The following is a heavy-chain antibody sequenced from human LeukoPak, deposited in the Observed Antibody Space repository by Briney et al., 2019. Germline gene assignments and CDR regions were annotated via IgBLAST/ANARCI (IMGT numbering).Heavy chain of an antibody. CDR1: GYTFTSYD. D-gene: IGHD6-13*01. CDR2: MNPNSGNT. V-gene: IGHV1-8*01. Sequence: ASVKVSCKASGYTFTSYDINWVRQATGQGLEWMGWMNPNSGNTGYAQKFQGRVTMTRNTSISTAYMELSSLRSEDTAVYYCARLIRAAALIDYWGQGTLVTVSS. CDR3: ARLIRAAALIDY. J-gene: IGHJ4*02.